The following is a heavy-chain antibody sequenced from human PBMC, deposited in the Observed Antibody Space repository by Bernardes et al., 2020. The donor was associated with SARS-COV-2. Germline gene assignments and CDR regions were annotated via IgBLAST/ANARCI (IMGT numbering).Heavy chain of an antibody. V-gene: IGHV3-73*01. Sequence: GGSLRLSCAASGFSFSGSTMHWVRQASGKGLEWVGRIRNKDNSYATAHAASVKGRFTISREDSKNTAYLQMNSLKIEDTAVYYCIRAMTTMIVGLGYYTMDVWGQGTTVTVSS. CDR1: GFSFSGST. CDR2: IRNKDNSYAT. D-gene: IGHD4-17*01. J-gene: IGHJ6*02. CDR3: IRAMTTMIVGLGYYTMDV.